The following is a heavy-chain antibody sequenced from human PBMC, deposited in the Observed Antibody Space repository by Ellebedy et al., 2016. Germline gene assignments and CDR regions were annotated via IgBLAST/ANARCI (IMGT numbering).Heavy chain of an antibody. CDR3: ARSLRGDGGYDFGLEI. D-gene: IGHD5-12*01. V-gene: IGHV4-4*07. CDR2: MFTSGST. CDR1: GDSINNYF. J-gene: IGHJ3*02. Sequence: SETLSLXXTVSGDSINNYFWIWIRKPAGKGLEWIGRMFTSGSTNYNPSLKSRVTMSVDTSKNQFSLKLSSVTAADTAVYYCARSLRGDGGYDFGLEIWGQGTAVTVSS.